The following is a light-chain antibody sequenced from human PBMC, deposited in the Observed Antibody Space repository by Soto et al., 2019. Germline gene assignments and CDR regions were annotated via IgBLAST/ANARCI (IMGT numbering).Light chain of an antibody. CDR2: EVS. J-gene: IGLJ2*01. Sequence: QSVLTQPASVSGSPGQSITISCTGTSSDVGGYNYVSWYQQHPGKAPKLMIYEVSNRPSGVSNRFSGSKSGNTASLTISGLQAEDAADYYCSSYTSSSTYVVFGGGTQLTVL. CDR1: SSDVGGYNY. CDR3: SSYTSSSTYVV. V-gene: IGLV2-14*01.